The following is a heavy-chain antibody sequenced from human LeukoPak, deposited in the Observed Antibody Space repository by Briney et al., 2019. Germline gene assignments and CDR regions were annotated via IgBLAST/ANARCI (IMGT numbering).Heavy chain of an antibody. Sequence: SETLSLTCTVSGGSINSYYWSWVRQPPGKGLEWIGYIYSSGSPDYNPSLKSRVIMSVDTSKNQFSLKVTSVTAADTAMYYCARHGKDSSGYSGHWYFDLWGRGTLVTVSS. CDR3: ARHGKDSSGYSGHWYFDL. CDR1: GGSINSYY. CDR2: IYSSGSP. J-gene: IGHJ2*01. D-gene: IGHD3-22*01. V-gene: IGHV4-59*08.